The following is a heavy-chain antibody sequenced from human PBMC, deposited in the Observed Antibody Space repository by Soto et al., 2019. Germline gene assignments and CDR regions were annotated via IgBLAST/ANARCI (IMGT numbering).Heavy chain of an antibody. J-gene: IGHJ4*02. CDR2: ISHRGST. Sequence: SETLSLTCDVSGYSISSGFYWGWIRQSPGKGLQWIGAISHRGSTYYNPSLSSRVTISMDVSKNHFSLTLNAVTAADTAVYHCARTTMARGYRLDHWGQGNLVPVPS. D-gene: IGHD3-10*01. V-gene: IGHV4-38-2*01. CDR1: GYSISSGFY. CDR3: ARTTMARGYRLDH.